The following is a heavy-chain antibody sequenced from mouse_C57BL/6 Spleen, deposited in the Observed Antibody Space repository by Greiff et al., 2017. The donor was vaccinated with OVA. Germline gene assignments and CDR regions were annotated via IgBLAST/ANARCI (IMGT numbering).Heavy chain of an antibody. Sequence: QVQLQQPGAELVKPGASVKLSCKASGYTFTSYWMKWVKQRPGQGLEWIGEIDPSDSYTNYNQKFKGKATLTVDTSSSTAYMQLSSLTSEDSSVYYCARAGWDYFDYWGQGTTLTVSS. CDR2: IDPSDSYT. J-gene: IGHJ2*01. V-gene: IGHV1-50*01. CDR3: ARAGWDYFDY. CDR1: GYTFTSYW. D-gene: IGHD3-1*01.